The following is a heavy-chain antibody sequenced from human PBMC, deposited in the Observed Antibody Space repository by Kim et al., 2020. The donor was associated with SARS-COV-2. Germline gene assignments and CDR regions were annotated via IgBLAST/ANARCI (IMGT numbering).Heavy chain of an antibody. V-gene: IGHV3-30*18. CDR2: ISHDGSNK. J-gene: IGHJ6*01. D-gene: IGHD1-26*01. CDR3: AKSWGAFYYFYDGVDV. CDR1: GFTFSNYG. Sequence: GGSLRLSCAASGFTFSNYGMHWVRRAPDKGLEWVALISHDGSNKYYADSVKGRFTISRDNSKNTLYLQMNSLRGEDTAVYYCAKSWGAFYYFYDGVDVWG.